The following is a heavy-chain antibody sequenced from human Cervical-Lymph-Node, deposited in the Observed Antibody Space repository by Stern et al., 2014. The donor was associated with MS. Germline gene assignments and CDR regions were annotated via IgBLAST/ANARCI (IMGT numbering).Heavy chain of an antibody. Sequence: VQLVESGAEVKNSGASVKVSCKASGYTFTAYYMHWVRQAPGQGLEWMGWINPKSGGTNYAQNFQGWVTMTRDTSISTAYMELIRLKSDDTAVYYCARGFLYGGNSHYGMDVWGQGTTVTVSS. V-gene: IGHV1-2*04. J-gene: IGHJ6*02. CDR3: ARGFLYGGNSHYGMDV. D-gene: IGHD4-23*01. CDR1: GYTFTAYY. CDR2: INPKSGGT.